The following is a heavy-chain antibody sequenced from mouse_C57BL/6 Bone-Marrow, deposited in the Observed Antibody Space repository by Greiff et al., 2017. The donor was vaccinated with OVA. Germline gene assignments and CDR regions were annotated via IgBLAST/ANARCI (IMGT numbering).Heavy chain of an antibody. CDR3: TTGFAY. Sequence: VQLQQSGAELVRPGASVKLSCTASGFTIKDDYMHWVKQRPEQGLEWIGWIDPENGATEYASKFNVKTKITADTSSITSYLQLSNLTSEDSAVYCCTTGFAYWGQGTLVTVSS. J-gene: IGHJ3*01. CDR1: GFTIKDDY. V-gene: IGHV14-4*01. CDR2: IDPENGAT.